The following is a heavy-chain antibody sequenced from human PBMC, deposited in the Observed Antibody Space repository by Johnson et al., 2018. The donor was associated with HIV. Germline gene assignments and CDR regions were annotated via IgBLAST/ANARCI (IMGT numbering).Heavy chain of an antibody. Sequence: QVQLVESGGGFVKPGGSLRLPCAASGFTFSRYAMHWVRQAPGKGLERVSVIYSGGTTHYADSVKGRFTISRDNSKNTLFLEMNSLRAEDTAVYYFASPWGRFSTSSLDIFDIWGQGTMVTVSS. CDR2: IYSGGTT. V-gene: IGHV3-NL1*01. D-gene: IGHD6-6*01. J-gene: IGHJ3*02. CDR1: GFTFSRYA. CDR3: ASPWGRFSTSSLDIFDI.